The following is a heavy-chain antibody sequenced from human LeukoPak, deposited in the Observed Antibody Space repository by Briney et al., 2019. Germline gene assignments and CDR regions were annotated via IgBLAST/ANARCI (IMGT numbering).Heavy chain of an antibody. J-gene: IGHJ4*02. D-gene: IGHD5-12*01. CDR2: INHSGST. CDR1: GGSFSGYY. V-gene: IGHV4-34*01. Sequence: PSETLSLTCAVCGGSFSGYYWSWIRQPPGKGLEWIGEINHSGSTNYNPSLKSRVTISVDTSKNQFSLKLSSVTAADTAVYYCASFGYSGGYWGQGTLVTASS. CDR3: ASFGYSGGY.